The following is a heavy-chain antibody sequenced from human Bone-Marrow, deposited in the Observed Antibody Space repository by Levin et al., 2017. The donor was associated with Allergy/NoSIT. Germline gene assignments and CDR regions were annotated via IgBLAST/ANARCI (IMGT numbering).Heavy chain of an antibody. CDR1: GGSFTSHG. V-gene: IGHV1-69*13. Sequence: SVKVSCKASGGSFTSHGSSWVRQAPGQGLEWLGGIIPVFGEIKYAQKFQGRVNITADESTGTAYMELTSLRSDDTAVYFCASSLPQFMRGAFRFWGPGTMVTVSS. CDR2: IIPVFGEI. J-gene: IGHJ3*01. CDR3: ASSLPQFMRGAFRF. D-gene: IGHD3-16*01.